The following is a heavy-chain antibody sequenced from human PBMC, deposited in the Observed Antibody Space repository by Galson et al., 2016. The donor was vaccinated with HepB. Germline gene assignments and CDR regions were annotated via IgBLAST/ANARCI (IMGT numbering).Heavy chain of an antibody. CDR3: EREGYYYDNSFFRRENAFDI. CDR2: INSDGNTT. V-gene: IGHV3-74*01. CDR1: GFTFSSYW. Sequence: SLRLSCAASGFTFSSYWMHWVRQAPGKGLVWVSRINSDGNTTNYADSVKGRFTISRDNAKNTLYLQMNSLRAEDTAVYYCEREGYYYDNSFFRRENAFDIWGQGTMVTVSS. J-gene: IGHJ3*02. D-gene: IGHD3-22*01.